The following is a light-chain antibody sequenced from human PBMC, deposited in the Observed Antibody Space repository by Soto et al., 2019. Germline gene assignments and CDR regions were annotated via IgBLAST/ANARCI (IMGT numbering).Light chain of an antibody. J-gene: IGKJ1*01. Sequence: DIQMTQSPSTLSASVGARVTITCRASQSISSWLAWYQQKPGKAPKLLIYEASSLESGVPSRFSGSVSGTEFTLTISSLQPDDFATYYCQQYNSYSAWTFGQGTKVEIK. V-gene: IGKV1-5*01. CDR3: QQYNSYSAWT. CDR2: EAS. CDR1: QSISSW.